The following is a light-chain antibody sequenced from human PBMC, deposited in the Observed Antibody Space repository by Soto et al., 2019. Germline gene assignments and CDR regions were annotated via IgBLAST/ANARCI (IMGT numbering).Light chain of an antibody. CDR3: QEYNSY. V-gene: IGKV1-5*03. CDR2: RAS. CDR1: QGIDDW. Sequence: DTQMTQSPFTLSASVGDRITITCRASQGIDDWLAWYQQKPGKAPNLLIYRASHLESGVPSRFRGSGFGTEFTLTISSLQPDDSGTYYCQEYNSYFGGGTKVEI. J-gene: IGKJ4*01.